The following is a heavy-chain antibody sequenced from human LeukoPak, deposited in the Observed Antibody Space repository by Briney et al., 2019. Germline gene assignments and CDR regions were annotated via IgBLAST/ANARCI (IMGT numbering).Heavy chain of an antibody. CDR2: IRFDGSDK. J-gene: IGHJ4*02. V-gene: IGHV3-30*02. CDR1: GFTLSSYG. D-gene: IGHD3-9*01. CDR3: AKDVMRYSYFHY. Sequence: GGSLRLSCAASGFTLSSYGMHWVRQAPGKGLEWVAYIRFDGSDKYYTDSVQGRFTISRDNSKNTLYLQMNSLRTEDTAVYYCAKDVMRYSYFHYWGQGTLVTVSS.